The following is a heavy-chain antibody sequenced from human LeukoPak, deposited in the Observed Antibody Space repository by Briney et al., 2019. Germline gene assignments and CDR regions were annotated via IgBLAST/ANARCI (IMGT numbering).Heavy chain of an antibody. Sequence: SGGSLRLSCAASGFTFSSYAMSWVRQAPGKGLEGVSGISGSGSSRFYADSVKGRFTISRDNSKNTLYLQMNSLRAEDTAVYYCAKSGNEGGYSYGPRPFDYWGQGTLVTVSS. CDR3: AKSGNEGGYSYGPRPFDY. V-gene: IGHV3-23*01. D-gene: IGHD5-18*01. J-gene: IGHJ4*02. CDR1: GFTFSSYA. CDR2: ISGSGSSR.